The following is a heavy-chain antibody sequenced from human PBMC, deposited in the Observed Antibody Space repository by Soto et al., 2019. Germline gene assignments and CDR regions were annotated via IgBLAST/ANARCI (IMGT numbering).Heavy chain of an antibody. J-gene: IGHJ4*02. D-gene: IGHD6-13*01. CDR3: AKVWHSSSWYYFDY. Sequence: QVQLVESGGGVVQPGRSLRLSCAASGFTFSSYGMHWVRQAPGKGLEWVAVISYDGSNKYYADTEKGRFTISRDNSKNTLNLQMNSLRAEDTAVYYCAKVWHSSSWYYFDYWGQGTLVTVSS. CDR1: GFTFSSYG. V-gene: IGHV3-30*18. CDR2: ISYDGSNK.